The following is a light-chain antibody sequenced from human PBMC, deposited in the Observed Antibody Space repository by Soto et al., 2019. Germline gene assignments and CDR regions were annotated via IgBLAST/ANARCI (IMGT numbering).Light chain of an antibody. Sequence: QSALTQPPSASGSPGQSVTISCTGTSSDVGGHNYVSWYQQYPGKAPKLMIYEVSNRPSGVPDRFSGSKSVNTASLTVSGLQAEDEANYYCSSYAGSTNLIFGGGTKLTVL. J-gene: IGLJ2*01. CDR3: SSYAGSTNLI. CDR2: EVS. CDR1: SSDVGGHNY. V-gene: IGLV2-8*01.